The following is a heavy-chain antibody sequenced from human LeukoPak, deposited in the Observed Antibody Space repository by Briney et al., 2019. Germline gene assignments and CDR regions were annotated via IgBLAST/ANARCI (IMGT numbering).Heavy chain of an antibody. Sequence: PGGSLRLSCAASGFTVSSNYMSWVRQAPGKGLEWVSVIYSGGSTYYADSVNGRFTISRDNSKNTLYLQMNSLRAEDTAVYYCARDDGRYYFDYWGQGTLVTVSS. J-gene: IGHJ4*02. CDR3: ARDDGRYYFDY. CDR1: GFTVSSNY. CDR2: IYSGGST. D-gene: IGHD1-1*01. V-gene: IGHV3-53*01.